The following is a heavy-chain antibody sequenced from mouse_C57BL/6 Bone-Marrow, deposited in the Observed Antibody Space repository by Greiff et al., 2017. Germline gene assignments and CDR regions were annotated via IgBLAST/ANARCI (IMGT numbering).Heavy chain of an antibody. Sequence: VQLQQSGPELVKPGASVKISCKASGYAFSSSWMNWVKQRPGKGLEWIGRIYPGDGDTNYNGKFKGKATLTADKSSSTAYMQLSSLTSEDSAVYFCVKGGDYDFAYWGQGTLVTVSA. J-gene: IGHJ3*01. CDR1: GYAFSSSW. D-gene: IGHD2-4*01. CDR2: IYPGDGDT. V-gene: IGHV1-82*01. CDR3: VKGGDYDFAY.